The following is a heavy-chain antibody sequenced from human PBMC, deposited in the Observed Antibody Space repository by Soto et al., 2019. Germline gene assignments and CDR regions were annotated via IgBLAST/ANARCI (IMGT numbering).Heavy chain of an antibody. V-gene: IGHV4-59*01. CDR3: ASSTIFGAFDY. Sequence: SETLSLTCTVSGGSFSPNYWSWIRQPPWKRLEWIGYIYYRGSTNYNPSIKSRVTISVDTSKNQFSLKLSSVTAADTAVYYCASSTIFGAFDYWGQGTLVTVS. J-gene: IGHJ4*02. CDR1: GGSFSPNY. D-gene: IGHD3-3*01. CDR2: IYYRGST.